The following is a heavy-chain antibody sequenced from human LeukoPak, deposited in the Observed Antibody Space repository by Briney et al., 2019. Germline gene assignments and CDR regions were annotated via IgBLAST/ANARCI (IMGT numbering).Heavy chain of an antibody. CDR2: IYYRGST. CDR3: AREGTAGTNLNWFDP. J-gene: IGHJ5*02. Sequence: VKPSETLSLTCTVSGGSISTYFWSWIRQPPGKGLEWIGYIYYRGSTSYNPSLRSRVNIAVDTSMNQFSLKLNSVTAADTAVYYCAREGTAGTNLNWFDPWGQGTLVTVSS. D-gene: IGHD1-1*01. V-gene: IGHV4-59*01. CDR1: GGSISTYF.